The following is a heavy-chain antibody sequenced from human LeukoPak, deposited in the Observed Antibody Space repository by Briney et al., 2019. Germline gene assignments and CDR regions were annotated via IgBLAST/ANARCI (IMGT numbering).Heavy chain of an antibody. Sequence: SETLSLTCTVSGGSISSYYWSWIRQPPGKGLEWIGYIYYSGSTNYNPSLKSRVTISVDTSKNQFSLKLSSVTAADTAVYYCARHAGPDYYDIGPHLYVPDAFDIWGQGTMVTVSS. J-gene: IGHJ3*02. V-gene: IGHV4-59*08. D-gene: IGHD3-22*01. CDR1: GGSISSYY. CDR2: IYYSGST. CDR3: ARHAGPDYYDIGPHLYVPDAFDI.